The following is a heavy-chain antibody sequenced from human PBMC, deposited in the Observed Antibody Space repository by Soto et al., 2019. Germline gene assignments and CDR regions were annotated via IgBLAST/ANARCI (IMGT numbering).Heavy chain of an antibody. J-gene: IGHJ5*02. D-gene: IGHD6-19*01. Sequence: EVQLLESGGGLVQPGGSLRLSCAASGFTFSGYDMNWVRQAPGKGLEWVSAISGSGGNTYYADSVKGRFTISRDNSENTLYLQINSLRAEDTAVYYCPKDPSPSQWKQRANSFDPWGQGTLVTVSS. CDR3: PKDPSPSQWKQRANSFDP. V-gene: IGHV3-23*01. CDR2: ISGSGGNT. CDR1: GFTFSGYD.